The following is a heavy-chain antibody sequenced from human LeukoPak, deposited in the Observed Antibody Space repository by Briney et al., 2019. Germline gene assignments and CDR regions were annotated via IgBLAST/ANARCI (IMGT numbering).Heavy chain of an antibody. J-gene: IGHJ4*02. V-gene: IGHV3-49*04. CDR3: ARDGTVYSSSWYGN. D-gene: IGHD2-2*01. CDR1: GFTFDDYA. Sequence: GGSLRLSCAASGFTFDDYAMGWVRQAPGKGLEWVGFIRSKTYGGTPEYGASVKGTFTISRDGSRGIVYLQMTSLKMEDTAVYYCARDGTVYSSSWYGNWGQGTLVTVSS. CDR2: IRSKTYGGTP.